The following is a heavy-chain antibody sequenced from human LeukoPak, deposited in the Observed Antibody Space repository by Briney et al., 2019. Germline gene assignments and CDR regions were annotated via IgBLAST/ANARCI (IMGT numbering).Heavy chain of an antibody. CDR3: ARGPYGDYAFDY. J-gene: IGHJ4*02. CDR2: VYYIGST. D-gene: IGHD4-17*01. CDR1: GGSISSFY. Sequence: PSETLSLTCTVSGGSISSFYWSWIRQPPGKGLEWIGYVYYIGSTNYNPSLTSRVTISVDTSRNQFSLKVSSVTTADTAVYYCARGPYGDYAFDYWGQGTLVTVSS. V-gene: IGHV4-59*01.